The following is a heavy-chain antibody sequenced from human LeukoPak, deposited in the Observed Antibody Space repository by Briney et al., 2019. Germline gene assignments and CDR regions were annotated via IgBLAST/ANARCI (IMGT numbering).Heavy chain of an antibody. CDR3: AKDNTTSVTYYYYGMDV. D-gene: IGHD2/OR15-2a*01. Sequence: GGSLRLSCAASGFTFSSYGMHWVRQAPGKGLEWVAFIRYDGSNKYYADSVKGRFTISRDNSKNTLYLRMNSLRAEDTAVYYCAKDNTTSVTYYYYGMDVWGQGTTVTVSS. CDR2: IRYDGSNK. J-gene: IGHJ6*02. CDR1: GFTFSSYG. V-gene: IGHV3-30*02.